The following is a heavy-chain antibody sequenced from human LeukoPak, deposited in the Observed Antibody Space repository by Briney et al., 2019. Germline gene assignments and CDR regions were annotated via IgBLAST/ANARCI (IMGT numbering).Heavy chain of an antibody. CDR2: SNAGSGYT. CDR1: GYTFTTNA. V-gene: IGHV1-3*02. D-gene: IGHD3-16*01. J-gene: IGHJ4*02. CDR3: ARAGGGGDYFDY. Sequence: ASVKVSCKASGYTFTTNAIXXXXXAPGQRLEWMGWSNAGSGYTKYSQEFQGRVTITTDTSASTAYMELSSLRSEDMAVYYCARAGGGGDYFDYWGQGTLVTVST.